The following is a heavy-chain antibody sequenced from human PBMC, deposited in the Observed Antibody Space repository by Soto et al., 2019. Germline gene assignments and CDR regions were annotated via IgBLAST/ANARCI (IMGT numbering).Heavy chain of an antibody. D-gene: IGHD5-12*01. CDR2: INLNSGGI. Sequence: ASVKVSCKTSGDTFTDSSMHWVRQAPGQGLEWMGWINLNSGGINYAQRFQGRVTMTRDTSIITAYMELTRLTSDDTAVYYCARDLGGYDLYGPDTWGQGALVTVSS. V-gene: IGHV1-2*02. J-gene: IGHJ5*02. CDR1: GDTFTDSS. CDR3: ARDLGGYDLYGPDT.